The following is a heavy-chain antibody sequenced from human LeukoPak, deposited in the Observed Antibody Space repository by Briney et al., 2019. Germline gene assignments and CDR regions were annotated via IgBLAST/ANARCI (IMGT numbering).Heavy chain of an antibody. J-gene: IGHJ4*02. D-gene: IGHD3-22*01. CDR2: IYSGGST. CDR3: ARDFPYDSSGD. Sequence: GGSLRLSCAASGFTVSSNYMSWVRQAPGEGLEWVSVIYSGGSTYYADSVKGRFTISRHNSKNTLYLQINSLRAEDTAVYYCARDFPYDSSGDWGQGTLVTVSS. V-gene: IGHV3-53*04. CDR1: GFTVSSNY.